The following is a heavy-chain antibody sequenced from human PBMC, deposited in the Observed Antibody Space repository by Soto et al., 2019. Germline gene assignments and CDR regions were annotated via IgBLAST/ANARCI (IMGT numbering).Heavy chain of an antibody. CDR1: GDSVSSNSAA. D-gene: IGHD2-15*01. CDR3: AREREGTDCSGGSCYGNYFDY. CDR2: TYYRSKWYN. J-gene: IGHJ4*02. V-gene: IGHV6-1*01. Sequence: SQTLSLTCAISGDSVSSNSAAWNWIRQSPSRGLEWLGRTYYRSKWYNDYAVSVKSRITINPDTSKNQFSLKLSSVTAADTAVYYCAREREGTDCSGGSCYGNYFDYWGQGTLVTVSS.